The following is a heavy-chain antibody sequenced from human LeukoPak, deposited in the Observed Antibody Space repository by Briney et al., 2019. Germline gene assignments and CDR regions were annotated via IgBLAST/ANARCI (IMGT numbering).Heavy chain of an antibody. J-gene: IGHJ3*02. CDR1: GFSYRNHW. CDR3: ARAGHYGSGTSDAFDI. CDR2: IGTAGDT. Sequence: PGRSLRLPREASGFSYRNHWMSCVRQATGKGLEWVSAIGTAGDTYYPGAVKGRFTISRENAKNSLYLQMNSLRAGDTAVYYCARAGHYGSGTSDAFDIWGQGTMVTVSS. V-gene: IGHV3-13*04. D-gene: IGHD3-10*01.